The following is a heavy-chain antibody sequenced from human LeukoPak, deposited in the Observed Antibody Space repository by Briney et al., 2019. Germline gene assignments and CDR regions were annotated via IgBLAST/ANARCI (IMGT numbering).Heavy chain of an antibody. CDR3: ARRSSGWYNYFDE. CDR1: GGSIRGYY. Sequence: SETLSLTCTVSGGSIRGYYWTWIRQPPGKGLDWIGYIYYSGSTNYNPSLQSRVTISVDTSKNQFSLKLSSVTAADTAVYYCARRSSGWYNYFDEWGQGTLVTVSS. J-gene: IGHJ4*02. CDR2: IYYSGST. V-gene: IGHV4-59*08. D-gene: IGHD6-19*01.